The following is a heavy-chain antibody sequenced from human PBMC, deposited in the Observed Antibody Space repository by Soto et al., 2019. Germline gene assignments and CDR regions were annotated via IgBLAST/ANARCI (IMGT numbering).Heavy chain of an antibody. J-gene: IGHJ5*02. V-gene: IGHV3-48*01. CDR1: GFTFSSYS. CDR3: ARDRFDYYDSSGYWRFDP. CDR2: ISSSSRTI. Sequence: EVQLVESGGGLVQPGGSLRLSCAASGFTFSSYSMNWVRQAPGKGLEWVSYISSSSRTIYYADSVKGRFTISRDNAKNSLSLQMNSLRAEDTAVYYCARDRFDYYDSSGYWRFDPWGQGTLVTVSS. D-gene: IGHD3-22*01.